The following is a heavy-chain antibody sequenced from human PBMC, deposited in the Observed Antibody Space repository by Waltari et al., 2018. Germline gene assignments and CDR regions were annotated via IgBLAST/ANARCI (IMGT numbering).Heavy chain of an antibody. CDR2: INSDGSST. V-gene: IGHV3-74*01. CDR3: ARISWGSRVLAAPFDY. J-gene: IGHJ4*02. D-gene: IGHD2-15*01. CDR1: GFTFSSYW. Sequence: EVQLVESGGGLVQPGGSLRLSCAASGFTFSSYWMPWVRQAPGKGLVVVSRINSDGSSTSYADSVKGRFTISRDNAKNTLYLQMNSLRAEDTAVYYCARISWGSRVLAAPFDYWGQGTLVTVSS.